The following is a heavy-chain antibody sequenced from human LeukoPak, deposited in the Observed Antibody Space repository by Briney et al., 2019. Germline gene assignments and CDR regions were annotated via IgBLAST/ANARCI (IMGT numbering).Heavy chain of an antibody. V-gene: IGHV1-8*03. CDR1: GYTFSTLD. J-gene: IGHJ3*02. Sequence: ASVKVSCKASGYTFSTLDINWVRQATGQGLEWMGWMNPKSGMSGFAQRFQGRVTITRDTSISTVYMEPSSLRSEDTAVYYCAREEITRRFFDIWGQGTMVTVSS. D-gene: IGHD3-16*01. CDR3: AREEITRRFFDI. CDR2: MNPKSGMS.